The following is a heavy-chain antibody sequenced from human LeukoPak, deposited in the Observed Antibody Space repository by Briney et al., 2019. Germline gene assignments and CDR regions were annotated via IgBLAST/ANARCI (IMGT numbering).Heavy chain of an antibody. V-gene: IGHV1-18*01. D-gene: IGHD6-19*01. CDR3: ARRYEGSGWYYGMDV. J-gene: IGHJ6*02. CDR1: GYTFTSYG. Sequence: ASVKVSCKASGYTFTSYGISWVRQAPGQGLEWMGWISAYNGNTNYAQKLQGRVTMTTDTSTSTAYMELRSLRSDDTAVSYCARRYEGSGWYYGMDVWGQGTTVTVSS. CDR2: ISAYNGNT.